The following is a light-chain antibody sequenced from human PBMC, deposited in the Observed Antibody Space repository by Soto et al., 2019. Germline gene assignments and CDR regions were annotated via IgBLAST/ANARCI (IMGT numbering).Light chain of an antibody. J-gene: IGLJ1*01. CDR3: SSYTSSSTRV. CDR2: EVS. Sequence: QSALTQPASVSGSPGQSITISCTGTSSDVGGYNYVSWYQQHPGKAPKLMIYEVSYWPSGVSNRFSGSKSGNTASLTISGLQAEDEADYYCSSYTSSSTRVFGTGTKVTVL. V-gene: IGLV2-14*01. CDR1: SSDVGGYNY.